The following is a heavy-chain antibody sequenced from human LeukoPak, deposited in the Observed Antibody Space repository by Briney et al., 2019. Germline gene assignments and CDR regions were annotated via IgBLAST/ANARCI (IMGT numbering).Heavy chain of an antibody. J-gene: IGHJ6*03. D-gene: IGHD2-2*01. CDR1: GDSVSSNSAA. V-gene: IGHV6-1*01. CDR3: ARGTPDIVVVPAAVYYYYYYMDV. CDR2: TYYRSKWYN. Sequence: SQTLSLTCAISGDSVSSNSAAWNWIRQSPSRGLEWLGRTYYRSKWYNDYAVSVKSRITINPDTSKNQFSLQLNSVTAADTAVYYCARGTPDIVVVPAAVYYYYYYMDVWGKGTTVTVSS.